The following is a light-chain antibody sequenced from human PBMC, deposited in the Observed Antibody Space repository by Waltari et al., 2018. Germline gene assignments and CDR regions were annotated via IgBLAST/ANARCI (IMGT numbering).Light chain of an antibody. CDR2: AAS. J-gene: IGKJ3*01. V-gene: IGKV1-39*01. CDR1: QRISSY. Sequence: DIQMTQSPSSLSASVGDRVTITCQASQRISSYLNWYQQKPGKAPKLLIYAASNLQSGVPSRFSGSGSGTDFTLTISSLQPEDFATYYCQQSYSTLFTFGPVTKVDIK. CDR3: QQSYSTLFT.